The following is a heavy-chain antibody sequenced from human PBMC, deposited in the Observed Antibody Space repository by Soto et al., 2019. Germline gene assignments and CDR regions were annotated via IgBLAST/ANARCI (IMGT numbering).Heavy chain of an antibody. Sequence: GGSLRLSCAASGFTFSDYYMSWIRQAPGKGLEWVSYISSSGSTIYYADSVKGRFTISRDNAENSLYLQMNSLRAEDTAVYYCARDWVPGYSYERDYYGMDVWGQGTTVTVSS. CDR3: ARDWVPGYSYERDYYGMDV. CDR2: ISSSGSTI. V-gene: IGHV3-11*01. CDR1: GFTFSDYY. D-gene: IGHD5-18*01. J-gene: IGHJ6*02.